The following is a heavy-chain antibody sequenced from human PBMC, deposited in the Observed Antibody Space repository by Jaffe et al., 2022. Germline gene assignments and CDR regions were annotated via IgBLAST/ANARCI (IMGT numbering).Heavy chain of an antibody. J-gene: IGHJ4*02. CDR1: GYTFTGYY. CDR3: ARGGTYYYGSGTFHFDY. V-gene: IGHV1-2*06. D-gene: IGHD3-10*01. CDR2: VNPNSGGA. Sequence: QVQLVQSGAEVKKPGASVKVSCKTSGYTFTGYYLHWVRQAPGQGLEWMGRVNPNSGGANYAQKFQGRVTMTRDTSISTAYMELSRLRSDDTAVYYCARGGTYYYGSGTFHFDYWGQGTLVTVSS.